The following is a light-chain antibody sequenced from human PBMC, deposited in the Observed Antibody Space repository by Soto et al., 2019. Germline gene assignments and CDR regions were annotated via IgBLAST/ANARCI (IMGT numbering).Light chain of an antibody. CDR1: QTISSW. V-gene: IGKV1-5*03. J-gene: IGKJ1*01. CDR3: QQYNIYPWT. Sequence: DIQMAQSPYTLSASVGDRVTITCRASQTISSWLAWYQQKPGKAPKLLIYKASTLKSGVPSRFSGSGSGTEFTLSISSLQPDDFATYYCQQYNIYPWTFGQGTKVDIK. CDR2: KAS.